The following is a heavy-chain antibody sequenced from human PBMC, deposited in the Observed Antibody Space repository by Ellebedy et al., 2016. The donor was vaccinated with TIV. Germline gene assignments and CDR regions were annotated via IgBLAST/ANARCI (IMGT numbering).Heavy chain of an antibody. CDR3: ARGMRQGLWWPYFDY. CDR1: GGTFTSDI. J-gene: IGHJ4*02. V-gene: IGHV1-46*01. D-gene: IGHD2-21*01. Sequence: ASVKVSCKASGGTFTSDIINWVRQAPGQGLEWMGIINPSGGSTSYAQKFQGRVTMTRDTSTSTVYMELSRLRSDDTAVYYCARGMRQGLWWPYFDYWGQGTLVTVSS. CDR2: INPSGGST.